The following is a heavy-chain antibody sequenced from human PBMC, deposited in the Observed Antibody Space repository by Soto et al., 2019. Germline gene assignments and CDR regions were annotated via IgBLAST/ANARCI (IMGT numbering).Heavy chain of an antibody. CDR2: VSGNADRT. J-gene: IGHJ4*02. CDR3: ARLYGSGV. CDR1: GFTFTDYA. Sequence: EEQLVESGGGLVKPGGSLRLSCAASGFTFTDYALHWVRQAPGKGLEYVSAVSGNADRTYYANSVKGRFTISRDNSKNMLYLQMGSLRNEDTAVYYCARLYGSGVWGQGTLVTVSS. D-gene: IGHD3-10*01. V-gene: IGHV3-64*01.